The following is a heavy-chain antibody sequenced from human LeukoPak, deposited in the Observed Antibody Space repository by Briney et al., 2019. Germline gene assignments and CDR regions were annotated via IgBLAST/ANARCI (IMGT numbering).Heavy chain of an antibody. CDR1: GFTFSSYA. D-gene: IGHD5-18*01. CDR3: ARDRIQLHYGSGYYFDY. J-gene: IGHJ4*02. V-gene: IGHV3-30*04. CDR2: ISYDGSNK. Sequence: GGSLRLSCAASGFTFSSYAMHWVRQAPGKGLEWVAVISYDGSNKYYADSVKGRFTIPRDNSKNTLYLQMNSLRAEDTAVYYCARDRIQLHYGSGYYFDYWGQGTLVTVSS.